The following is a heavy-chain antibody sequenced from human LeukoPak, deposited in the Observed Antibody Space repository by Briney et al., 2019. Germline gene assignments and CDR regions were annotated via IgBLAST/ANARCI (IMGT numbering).Heavy chain of an antibody. V-gene: IGHV4-30-4*01. CDR1: GGSISSGDYY. D-gene: IGHD3-22*01. J-gene: IGHJ1*01. CDR2: IYYSGST. Sequence: SETLSLTCTVSGGSISSGDYYWSWIRQPPGKGLEWIGYIYYSGSTYYNPSLKSRVTISVDTSKNHFSLKLSSVTAADTAVYYCATQRGYYDSSGYLHWGQGTLVTVSS. CDR3: ATQRGYYDSSGYLH.